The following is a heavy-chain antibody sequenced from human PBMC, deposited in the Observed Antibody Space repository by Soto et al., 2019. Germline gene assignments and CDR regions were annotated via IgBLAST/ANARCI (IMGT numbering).Heavy chain of an antibody. D-gene: IGHD2-2*01. CDR3: AASYCSSTSCSVHYYFMDF. CDR2: IVVGGGNT. J-gene: IGHJ6*03. CDR1: GFTFTSSA. V-gene: IGHV1-58*02. Sequence: GASVKVSCTASGFTFTSSAMRWVRQARGQRLEWIGWIVVGGGNTNYAQKFQERVTITRDTSTSTAYMELSSLRSEDTAVYYCAASYCSSTSCSVHYYFMDFWGKGTTVTVSS.